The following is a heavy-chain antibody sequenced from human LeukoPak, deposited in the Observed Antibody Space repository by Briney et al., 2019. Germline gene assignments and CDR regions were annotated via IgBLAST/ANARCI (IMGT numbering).Heavy chain of an antibody. V-gene: IGHV4-59*01. CDR2: IYYGGST. Sequence: PPETLSLTCTVSGGSISSYYWSWIRQPPGKGLEWIGYIYYGGSTNYNPSLKSRVTISVDTSKNQFSLKLSSVTAADTAVYYCARVPGGEQLAFGGTYFDYWGQGTLVTVSS. CDR1: GGSISSYY. D-gene: IGHD6-6*01. CDR3: ARVPGGEQLAFGGTYFDY. J-gene: IGHJ4*02.